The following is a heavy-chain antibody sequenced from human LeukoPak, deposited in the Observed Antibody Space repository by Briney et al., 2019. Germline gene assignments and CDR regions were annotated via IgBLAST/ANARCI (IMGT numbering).Heavy chain of an antibody. CDR1: GFTFSSYW. CDR2: IKQDGSEK. Sequence: GGSLRLSCAASGFTFSSYWMSWVRQAPGKGLEWVANIKQDGSEKYYADSVKGRFTISRDNAKNSLYLQMNSLRAEDTAVYYCARDPLRFLEWLPREDAFDIWGQGTMVTVSS. D-gene: IGHD3-3*01. CDR3: ARDPLRFLEWLPREDAFDI. V-gene: IGHV3-7*01. J-gene: IGHJ3*02.